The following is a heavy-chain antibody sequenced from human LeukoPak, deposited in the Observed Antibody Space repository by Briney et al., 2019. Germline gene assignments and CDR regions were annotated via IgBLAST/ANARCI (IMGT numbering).Heavy chain of an antibody. Sequence: KPGGSLRLSCAASGFTFSTYNMNWVRQAPGKGLEWVSSTSGSSSYIYYADSVKGRFSISRDNAKNSLYLQMNSLRAEDTAVYYCARDLLGWELHYFDYWGQGTLVTVSS. D-gene: IGHD1-26*01. CDR1: GFTFSTYN. V-gene: IGHV3-21*01. J-gene: IGHJ4*02. CDR3: ARDLLGWELHYFDY. CDR2: TSGSSSYI.